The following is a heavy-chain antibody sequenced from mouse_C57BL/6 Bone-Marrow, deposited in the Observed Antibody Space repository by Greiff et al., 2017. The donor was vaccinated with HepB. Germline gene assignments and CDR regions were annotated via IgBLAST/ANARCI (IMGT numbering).Heavy chain of an antibody. D-gene: IGHD2-2*01. CDR1: GYTFTSYG. V-gene: IGHV1-81*01. CDR2: IYPRSGNT. J-gene: IGHJ1*03. CDR3: ARGGYYWYFDV. Sequence: QVHVKQSGAELARPGASVKLSCKASGYTFTSYGISWVKQRTGQGLEWIGEIYPRSGNTYYNEKFKGKATLTADKSSSTAYMELRSLTSEDSAVYFCARGGYYWYFDVWGTGTTVTVSS.